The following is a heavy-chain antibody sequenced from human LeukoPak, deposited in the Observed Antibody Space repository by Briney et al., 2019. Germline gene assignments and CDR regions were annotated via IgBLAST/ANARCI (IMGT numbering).Heavy chain of an antibody. CDR3: ARDSSPNYDSNGYYDY. V-gene: IGHV3-30*04. D-gene: IGHD3-22*01. CDR1: GFTLSSYA. J-gene: IGHJ4*02. Sequence: GRSLRLSCAASGFTLSSYAMHWVRQAPGEGLEWVAVVSYDGGHKFYADSVKGRFTISRDNSKNTLYLQMHSLRTDDTAVYYCARDSSPNYDSNGYYDYWGQGILVTVSS. CDR2: VSYDGGHK.